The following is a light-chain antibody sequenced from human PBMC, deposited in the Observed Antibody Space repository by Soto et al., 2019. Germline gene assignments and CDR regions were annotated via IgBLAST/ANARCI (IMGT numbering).Light chain of an antibody. Sequence: QSALTQPASVSGSPGQSITISCTGSGTDVGTYNFVSWFQRHPGKAPQLIIYEVTERPSGVSPRFSGSKSVNTASLTISGLRAEDEADYFCGSFAGRKLWVFGGGTKLTVL. CDR1: GTDVGTYNF. J-gene: IGLJ3*02. V-gene: IGLV2-23*02. CDR3: GSFAGRKLWV. CDR2: EVT.